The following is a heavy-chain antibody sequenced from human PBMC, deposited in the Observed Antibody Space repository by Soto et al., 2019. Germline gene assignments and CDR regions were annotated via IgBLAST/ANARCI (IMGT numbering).Heavy chain of an antibody. J-gene: IGHJ3*02. CDR1: GFTLRDYW. V-gene: IGHV3-7*01. CDR2: IKQDGSEI. CDR3: LITTSAFEI. Sequence: EVQLVESGGGLVQPGGSLRLSCAASGFTLRDYWMSWVRQAPGKGLEWVANIKQDGSEIYYVDSVEGRFTISRDNAKNSLFLQMNSLRAEDTAVYYGLITTSAFEIWGQGTLVTVSS. D-gene: IGHD4-4*01.